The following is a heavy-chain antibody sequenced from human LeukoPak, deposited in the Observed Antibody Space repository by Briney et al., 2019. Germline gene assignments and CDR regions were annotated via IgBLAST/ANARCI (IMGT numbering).Heavy chain of an antibody. CDR1: GGSFSGYY. Sequence: PSETLSLTCAVYGGSFSGYYWCWIRQPPGKGLEWIGEINHSGSTNYNPSLKSRVTISVDTSKNQFSLKLSSVTAADTAVSYCARATDHAGDANFDYWGQGTLVNVSS. V-gene: IGHV4-34*01. D-gene: IGHD2-21*02. CDR3: ARATDHAGDANFDY. J-gene: IGHJ4*02. CDR2: INHSGST.